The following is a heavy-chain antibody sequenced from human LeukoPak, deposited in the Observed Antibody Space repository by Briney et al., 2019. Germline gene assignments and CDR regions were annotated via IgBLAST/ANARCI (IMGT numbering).Heavy chain of an antibody. D-gene: IGHD5-12*01. V-gene: IGHV1-69*13. CDR2: IIPIFGTA. J-gene: IGHJ6*02. CDR1: GGTFSSYA. CDR3: GGGGYLDYYYYGMDV. Sequence: SVKVSCKASGGTFSSYAISWVRQAPGQGLEWMGGIIPIFGTANYAQKFQGRVTITADESTSTAYMELSSLRSEDTAVYYCGGGGYLDYYYYGMDVWGQGTTVTVSS.